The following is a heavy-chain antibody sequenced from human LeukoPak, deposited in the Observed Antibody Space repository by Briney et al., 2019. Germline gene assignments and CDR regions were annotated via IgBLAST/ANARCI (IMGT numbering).Heavy chain of an antibody. CDR3: ARRRMVQGVIHWFDP. V-gene: IGHV3-30*04. CDR1: GFTFSSYA. J-gene: IGHJ5*02. D-gene: IGHD3-10*01. CDR2: ISYDGSNK. Sequence: GRSLRLSCAASGFTFSSYAMHWVRQAPGKGLEWVAVISYDGSNKYYADSVKGRFTISRDNSKNTLYLQMNSLRAEDTAVYYCARRRMVQGVIHWFDPWGQGTLVTVSS.